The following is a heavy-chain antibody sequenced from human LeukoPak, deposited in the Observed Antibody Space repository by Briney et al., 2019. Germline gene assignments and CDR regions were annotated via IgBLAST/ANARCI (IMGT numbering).Heavy chain of an antibody. CDR1: GCSISSYY. D-gene: IGHD6-13*01. CDR3: ARGGIAAGP. CDR2: IDYSGST. V-gene: IGHV4-59*08. Sequence: AETLSLTCTVSGCSISSYYWSWIRQPPGKGLEWIWYIDYSGSTNYNPSLKSRFTISIDTSKNQFSLKLSSVTAADPAVYYCARGGIAAGPWGQGNLVTVSS. J-gene: IGHJ4*02.